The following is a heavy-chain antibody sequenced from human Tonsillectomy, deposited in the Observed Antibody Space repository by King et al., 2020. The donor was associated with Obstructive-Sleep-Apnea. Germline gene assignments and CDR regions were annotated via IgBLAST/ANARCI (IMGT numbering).Heavy chain of an antibody. CDR3: ARWGSAVAGDNWFDL. J-gene: IGHJ5*02. CDR2: IYPGDSDT. CDR1: GYSFTSYW. Sequence: QLVQSGAEVKKSGESLKISCKGSGYSFTSYWIGWVRQQPGKGLEWMGIIYPGDSDTRYSPAFQGQVTISADKSISTAYLQWGSLKASDTAMYYCARWGSAVAGDNWFDLWGRGTLVSVSS. V-gene: IGHV5-51*01. D-gene: IGHD6-19*01.